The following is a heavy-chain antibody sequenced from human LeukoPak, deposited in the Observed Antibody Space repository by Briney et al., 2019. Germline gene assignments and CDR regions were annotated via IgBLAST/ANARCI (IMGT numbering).Heavy chain of an antibody. CDR1: GFTFSSYA. V-gene: IGHV3-23*01. CDR2: ISSSGGST. Sequence: GGSLRLSCAASGFTFSSYAMSWVRQAPGKGLEWVSAISSSGGSTYYADSVKGRFTISRDNSKNTLYLQMNSLRAEDTAVYYCAKDYDTVKSRSSSWYDSSSGAFDIWGQGTMVTVSS. D-gene: IGHD6-13*01. J-gene: IGHJ3*02. CDR3: AKDYDTVKSRSSSWYDSSSGAFDI.